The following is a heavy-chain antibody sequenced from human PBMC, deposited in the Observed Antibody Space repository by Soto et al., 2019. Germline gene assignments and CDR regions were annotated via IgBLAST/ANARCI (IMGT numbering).Heavy chain of an antibody. CDR3: ARHSPSLGYCSSTSCHPLYYYYYMDV. V-gene: IGHV5-51*01. CDR2: IYPGDSDT. Sequence: GESLKISCKGSGYSFTSYWIGWVRQMPGKGLEWMGIIYPGDSDTRYSPSFQGQVTISADKSISTAYLQWSSLKASDTAMYYCARHSPSLGYCSSTSCHPLYYYYYMDVWGKGTTVTVSS. D-gene: IGHD2-2*01. CDR1: GYSFTSYW. J-gene: IGHJ6*03.